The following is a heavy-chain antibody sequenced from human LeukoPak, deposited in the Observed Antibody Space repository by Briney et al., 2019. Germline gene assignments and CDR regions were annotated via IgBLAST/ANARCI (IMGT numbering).Heavy chain of an antibody. V-gene: IGHV3-33*06. D-gene: IGHD5-18*01. CDR2: IWYDGSNK. J-gene: IGHJ4*02. CDR1: GFTFSSYG. CDR3: AKDVIKGSPLWVDYFDY. Sequence: GGSLRLSCAASGFTFSSYGMHWVRQAPGKGLEWVAVIWYDGSNKYYADSVKGRFTISRDNSKNTLYMQMDSLRVEDTAVYYCAKDVIKGSPLWVDYFDYWGQGTLVTVSS.